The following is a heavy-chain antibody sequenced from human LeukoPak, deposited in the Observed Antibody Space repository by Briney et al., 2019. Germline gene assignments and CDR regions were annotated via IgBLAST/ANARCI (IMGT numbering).Heavy chain of an antibody. CDR2: IKQDGSEK. Sequence: GGSLRLSCAASGFTFDDYAMHWVRQAPGKGLEWVANIKQDGSEKYYVDSVKGRFTISRDNAKNSLYLQMNSLRAEDTAVYYCARAHWGFDYWGQGTLVTVSS. J-gene: IGHJ4*02. CDR1: GFTFDDYA. V-gene: IGHV3-7*01. CDR3: ARAHWGFDY. D-gene: IGHD3-16*01.